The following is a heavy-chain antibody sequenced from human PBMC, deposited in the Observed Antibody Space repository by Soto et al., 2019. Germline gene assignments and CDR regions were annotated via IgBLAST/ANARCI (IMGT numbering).Heavy chain of an antibody. J-gene: IGHJ6*02. CDR3: ARDRYSYYDFWSGSLPYYYYGMDV. Sequence: PGGSLRLSCAASGFTFSSYWMSWVRQAPGKGLEWVANIKQDGSEKYYVDSVKGRFTISRDNAKNSLYLQMNSLIADDTAVYYCARDRYSYYDFWSGSLPYYYYGMDVWGQGTTVTVSS. V-gene: IGHV3-7*01. D-gene: IGHD3-3*01. CDR2: IKQDGSEK. CDR1: GFTFSSYW.